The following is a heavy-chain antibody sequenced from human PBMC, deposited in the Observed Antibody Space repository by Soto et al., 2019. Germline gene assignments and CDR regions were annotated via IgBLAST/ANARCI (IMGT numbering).Heavy chain of an antibody. CDR3: ARGQIVARRPTRFTL. J-gene: IGHJ4*02. CDR1: GFTFSSYS. V-gene: IGHV3-48*01. CDR2: ISSSSSTI. Sequence: PGGSLRLSCAACGFTFSSYSMNWVRQAPGKGLEWVSYISSSSSTIYYADSVKGRFTISRDNAKNPLYLQMNSLRAEDTAVYYCARGQIVARRPTRFTLWGQGTLVPAS. D-gene: IGHD5-12*01.